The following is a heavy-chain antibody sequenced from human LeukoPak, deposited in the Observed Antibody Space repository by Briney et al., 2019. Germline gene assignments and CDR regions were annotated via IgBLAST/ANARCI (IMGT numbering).Heavy chain of an antibody. V-gene: IGHV4-38-2*01. CDR1: GYSISSGYY. D-gene: IGHD5-24*01. Sequence: SETLSLTCSVSGYSISSGYYWGWIRQPPGKGLEWIGSIYHSGSTYYNPSLKSRVTISVDTSKNQFSLKLSSVTAADTAVYYCARQFRAYFDYWGQGTLVTVSS. J-gene: IGHJ4*02. CDR2: IYHSGST. CDR3: ARQFRAYFDY.